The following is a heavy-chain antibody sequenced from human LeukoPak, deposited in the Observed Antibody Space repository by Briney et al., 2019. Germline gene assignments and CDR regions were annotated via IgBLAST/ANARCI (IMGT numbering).Heavy chain of an antibody. CDR3: ARYGGGYDFHDAFDI. V-gene: IGHV3-11*01. J-gene: IGHJ3*02. CDR1: GFTFSDYY. D-gene: IGHD5-12*01. Sequence: GGSLRLSCAASGFTFSDYYMSWIRQAPGKGLEWVPYISSSGSTIYYADSVKGRFTISRDNAKNSLYLQMNSLRAEDTAAYCCARYGGGYDFHDAFDIWGQGTMVTVSS. CDR2: ISSSGSTI.